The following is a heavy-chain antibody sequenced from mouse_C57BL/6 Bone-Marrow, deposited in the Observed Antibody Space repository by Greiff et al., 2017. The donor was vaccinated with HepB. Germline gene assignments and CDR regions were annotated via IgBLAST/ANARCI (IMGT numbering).Heavy chain of an antibody. CDR2: INPNNGGT. D-gene: IGHD1-1*01. CDR1: GYTFTDYN. J-gene: IGHJ4*01. Sequence: VQLQQSGPELVKPGASVKIPCKASGYTFTDYNMDWVKQSHGKSLEWIGDINPNNGGTIYNQKFKGKATLTVDKSSSTAYMELRSLTSEDTAVYYCARPYYGSSYVCAMDYWGQGTSVTVSS. V-gene: IGHV1-18*01. CDR3: ARPYYGSSYVCAMDY.